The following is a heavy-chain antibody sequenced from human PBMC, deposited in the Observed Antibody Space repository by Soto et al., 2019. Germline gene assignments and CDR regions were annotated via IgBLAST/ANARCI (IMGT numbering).Heavy chain of an antibody. CDR2: IIPILGIA. D-gene: IGHD7-27*01. CDR1: GGTFSSYT. CDR3: ATMIRPNCGFLKAFAI. Sequence: SVKVSCKASGGTFSSYTISWVRQAPGQGLEWMGRIIPILGIANYAQKFQGRVTITADKSTSTAYMELSSLRSEDTAVYYCATMIRPNCGFLKAFAIWGQVTIV. V-gene: IGHV1-69*02. J-gene: IGHJ3*02.